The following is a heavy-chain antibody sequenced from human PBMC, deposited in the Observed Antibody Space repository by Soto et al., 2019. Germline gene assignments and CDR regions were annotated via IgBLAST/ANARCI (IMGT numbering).Heavy chain of an antibody. Sequence: GGSLRLSCAASGFTFSSYWMSWVRQAPGKGLEWVANIKQDGSEKYYVDSVKGRFTISRDNAKNSLYLQMNSLRAEDTAVYYCAGSTYSSGWYPPIQDAFDIWGQGTMVTVSS. CDR1: GFTFSSYW. V-gene: IGHV3-7*01. J-gene: IGHJ3*02. CDR2: IKQDGSEK. CDR3: AGSTYSSGWYPPIQDAFDI. D-gene: IGHD6-19*01.